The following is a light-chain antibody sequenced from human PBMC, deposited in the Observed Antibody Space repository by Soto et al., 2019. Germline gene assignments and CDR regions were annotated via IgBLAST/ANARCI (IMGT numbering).Light chain of an antibody. CDR1: QSISTY. CDR2: AAS. V-gene: IGKV1-39*01. Sequence: DIHMTQSPSSLSGSVLDAGTVSFRASQSISTYLNWYQQMPGKAPNLLIYAASSLQSGVPSRFSGSGSGTDFTLTISSLQPEDFATYYCQQSYSTPRTFGGGTKVDIK. J-gene: IGKJ4*01. CDR3: QQSYSTPRT.